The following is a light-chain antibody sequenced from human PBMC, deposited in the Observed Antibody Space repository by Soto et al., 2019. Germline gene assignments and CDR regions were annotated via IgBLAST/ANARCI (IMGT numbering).Light chain of an antibody. J-gene: IGKJ5*01. CDR1: QDINNY. CDR3: QQSDDLPT. Sequence: DIQLTQSPSSLSASVGDRVTITCQASQDINNYVNWYQQKAGTAPNLLIYDASTLKPGVPSRFSGSGSGTDLTFTISSLQPEDFATYFCQQSDDLPTFGQGTRLDIK. V-gene: IGKV1-33*01. CDR2: DAS.